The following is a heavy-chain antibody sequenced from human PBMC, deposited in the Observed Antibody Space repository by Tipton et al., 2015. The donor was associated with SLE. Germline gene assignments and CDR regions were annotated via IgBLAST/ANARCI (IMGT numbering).Heavy chain of an antibody. D-gene: IGHD6-6*01. CDR2: IYYSGST. Sequence: TLSLTCTVSGGSISSSSYYWGWIRQPPGKGLEWIGYIYYSGSTNYNPSLKSRVTISVDTSKNQFSLKLSSVTAADTAVYYCAREGRREQLALGYWGQGTLVTVSS. J-gene: IGHJ4*02. CDR3: AREGRREQLALGY. V-gene: IGHV4-61*01. CDR1: GGSISSSSYY.